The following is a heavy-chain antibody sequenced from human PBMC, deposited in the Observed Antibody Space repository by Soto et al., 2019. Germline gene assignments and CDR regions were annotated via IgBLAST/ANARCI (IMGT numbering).Heavy chain of an antibody. V-gene: IGHV1-46*01. Sequence: ASVKVSCKASGYTFTSYYMHWVRQAPGQGLEWMGIINPSGGSTSYAQKFQGRVTMTRDTSTSTVYMELSSLRSEDTAVYYCAGAPLIIGHITNSGEASPGVLDYWGQGTPVTVS. J-gene: IGHJ4*02. CDR2: INPSGGST. CDR3: AGAPLIIGHITNSGEASPGVLDY. CDR1: GYTFTSYY. D-gene: IGHD3-3*01.